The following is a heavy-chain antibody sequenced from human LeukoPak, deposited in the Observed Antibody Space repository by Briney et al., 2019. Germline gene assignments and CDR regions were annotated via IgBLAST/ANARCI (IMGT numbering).Heavy chain of an antibody. Sequence: SETLSLTCAVYGGSFGGYYWSWIRQPPGKGLEWIGEINHSGSTNYNPSLKSRVTISVDTSKNQFSLKLSSVTAADTAVYYCASGTVAGTVFDYWGQGTLVTVSS. CDR1: GGSFGGYY. D-gene: IGHD6-19*01. J-gene: IGHJ4*02. CDR2: INHSGST. CDR3: ASGTVAGTVFDY. V-gene: IGHV4-34*01.